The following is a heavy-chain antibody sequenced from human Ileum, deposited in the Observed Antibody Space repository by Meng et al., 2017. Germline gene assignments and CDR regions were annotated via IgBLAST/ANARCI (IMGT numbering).Heavy chain of an antibody. CDR3: ARSSLGWPFLPFDY. D-gene: IGHD3-3*01. CDR1: GGTFSSYT. V-gene: IGHV1-69*02. Sequence: QVQLVHSGAEVKKPGPSLKVSCNASGGTFSSYTISWVRQAPGQGLEWMGRIIPILGIANYAQKFQGRVTITADKSTSTAYMELSSLRSEDTAVYYCARSSLGWPFLPFDYWGQGTLVTVSS. CDR2: IIPILGIA. J-gene: IGHJ4*02.